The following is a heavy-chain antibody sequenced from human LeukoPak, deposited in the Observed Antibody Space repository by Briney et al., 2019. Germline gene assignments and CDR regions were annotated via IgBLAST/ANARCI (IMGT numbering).Heavy chain of an antibody. J-gene: IGHJ4*02. CDR1: GFTFSSYA. Sequence: PGGSLRLSCAASGFTFSSYAMSWVRQAPGTGLEWVSAISGSGGSTYYADSVKGRFTISRDNSKNTLYLQMNSLRAEDTAVYYCAKYRVYCSSTSCQHYWGQGTLVTVSS. D-gene: IGHD2-2*01. CDR3: AKYRVYCSSTSCQHY. V-gene: IGHV3-23*01. CDR2: ISGSGGST.